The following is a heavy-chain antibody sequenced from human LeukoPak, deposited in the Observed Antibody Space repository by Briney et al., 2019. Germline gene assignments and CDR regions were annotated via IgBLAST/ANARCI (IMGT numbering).Heavy chain of an antibody. D-gene: IGHD3-22*01. J-gene: IGHJ4*02. Sequence: GGSLRLSCAASGFTFSSYSMNWVRQAPGKGLEWVSSISSSSSYIYYADSVKGRFTISRDNAKNSLYLQMNSLRAEDTALYYCAKDTSMYYYDSSGYYSQGIDYWGQGTLVTVSS. CDR2: ISSSSSYI. CDR1: GFTFSSYS. CDR3: AKDTSMYYYDSSGYYSQGIDY. V-gene: IGHV3-21*04.